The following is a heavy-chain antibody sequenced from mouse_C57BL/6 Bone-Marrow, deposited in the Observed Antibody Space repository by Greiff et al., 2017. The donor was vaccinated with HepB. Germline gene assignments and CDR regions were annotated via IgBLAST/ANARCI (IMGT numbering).Heavy chain of an antibody. J-gene: IGHJ4*01. V-gene: IGHV1-15*01. Sequence: QVQLKQSGAELVRPGASVTLSCKASGYTFTDYEMHWVKQTPVHGLEWIGAIDPETGGTAYNQKFKGKAILTADKSSSTAYMELRSLPSEDSAVYYCTNVPGAMDYWGQGTSVTVSS. CDR1: GYTFTDYE. CDR3: TNVPGAMDY. CDR2: IDPETGGT.